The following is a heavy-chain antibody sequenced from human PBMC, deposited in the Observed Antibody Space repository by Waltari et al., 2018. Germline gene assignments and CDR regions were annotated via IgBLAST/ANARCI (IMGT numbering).Heavy chain of an antibody. Sequence: EVQLLESGGGLVQPGGSLRLSCAASGFTFNDHAMSWVLQAPGKGLEWVSAITGSGDRTYYAESLKGRFTVSRDKSKNTLYLQMNSLTAEDTAIYYCAKDWRRSLEFLDWLLFALDDWGQGTLVTVSS. D-gene: IGHD3-3*02. J-gene: IGHJ4*02. V-gene: IGHV3-23*01. CDR1: GFTFNDHA. CDR2: ITGSGDRT. CDR3: AKDWRRSLEFLDWLLFALDD.